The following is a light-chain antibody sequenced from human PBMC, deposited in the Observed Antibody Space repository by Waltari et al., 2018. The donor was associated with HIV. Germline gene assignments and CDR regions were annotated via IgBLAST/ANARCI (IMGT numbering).Light chain of an antibody. J-gene: IGLJ2*01. CDR3: ASHAGSKDV. Sequence: QSALTQPPSASGSPGQSVTISCTGTSSDIGAYNYFSWFQQHPGKAPKRMIFDVSKRPSGVPDRFSGSKSGNTASLTVSGLQAEDEADYYCASHAGSKDVFGGGTKLTVL. CDR2: DVS. V-gene: IGLV2-8*01. CDR1: SSDIGAYNY.